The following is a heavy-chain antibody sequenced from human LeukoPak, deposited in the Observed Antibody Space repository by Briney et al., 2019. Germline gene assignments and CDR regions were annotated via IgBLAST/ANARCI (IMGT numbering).Heavy chain of an antibody. J-gene: IGHJ4*02. Sequence: SETLSLTCAVYGGSFSGYYWSWIRQPPGKGLESIGEINHSGSTNYNPSLKSRVTISVDTSKNQFSLKLSSVTAADTAVYYCARHLTASDYWGQGTLVTVSS. CDR1: GGSFSGYY. CDR3: ARHLTASDY. D-gene: IGHD4/OR15-4a*01. CDR2: INHSGST. V-gene: IGHV4-34*01.